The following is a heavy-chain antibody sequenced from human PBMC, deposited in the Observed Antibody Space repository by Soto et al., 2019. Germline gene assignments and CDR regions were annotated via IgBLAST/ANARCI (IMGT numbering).Heavy chain of an antibody. D-gene: IGHD2-2*01. CDR3: ARGPMSCTSSSCPYFFDY. Sequence: ASVKVSCKASGYTFTNYDINWVRRATGQGLEWMGWMNPNSGNTGYAQKLQGRVTMTRNTSMSTASMELSSLRSEDTAVYYCARGPMSCTSSSCPYFFDYWAQGTLVTVSS. CDR2: MNPNSGNT. V-gene: IGHV1-8*01. CDR1: GYTFTNYD. J-gene: IGHJ4*02.